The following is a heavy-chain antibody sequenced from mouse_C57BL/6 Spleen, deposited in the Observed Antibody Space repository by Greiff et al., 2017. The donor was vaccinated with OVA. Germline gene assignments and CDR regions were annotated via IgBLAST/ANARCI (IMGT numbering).Heavy chain of an antibody. CDR2: IYTSDSET. V-gene: IGHV1-61*01. Sequence: QVQLQQPGAELVRPGSSVKLSCKASGYTFTSYWMDWVKQRPGQGLEWIGNIYTSDSETHYNQKFKDKATLTVDKSSSTAYMQLSSLTSEDSAVYYCARWITTVVASPAMDYWGQGTSVTVSS. D-gene: IGHD1-1*01. J-gene: IGHJ4*01. CDR3: ARWITTVVASPAMDY. CDR1: GYTFTSYW.